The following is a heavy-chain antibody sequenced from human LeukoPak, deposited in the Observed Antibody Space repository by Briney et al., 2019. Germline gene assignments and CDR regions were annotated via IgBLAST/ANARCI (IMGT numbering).Heavy chain of an antibody. CDR2: IFPSGGEI. J-gene: IGHJ4*02. Sequence: PGGSLRLSCAASGFTFSNAWMSWVRQAPGKGLEWVSSIFPSGGEIHYGDSVRGRFTISRDHSQSTLSLQMNSLRAEDTAIYYCATYRQVLLPFESWGQGTLVTVSS. D-gene: IGHD2-8*02. CDR3: ATYRQVLLPFES. CDR1: GFTFSNAW. V-gene: IGHV3-23*02.